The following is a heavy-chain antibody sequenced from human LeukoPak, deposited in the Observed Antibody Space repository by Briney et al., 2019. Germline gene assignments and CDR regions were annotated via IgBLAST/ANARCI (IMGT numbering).Heavy chain of an antibody. CDR2: ISFDGTNE. V-gene: IGHV3-30*18. CDR3: AKGGLYLDY. J-gene: IGHJ4*02. Sequence: GGSLRLSCAASGFTFSTYGMHWVRQAPGKGLEWVAVISFDGTNEYYADSVKGRFTISRDNSKNTLYLQMNSLRPEDTAVYYCAKGGLYLDYWGQGTLVTASS. CDR1: GFTFSTYG.